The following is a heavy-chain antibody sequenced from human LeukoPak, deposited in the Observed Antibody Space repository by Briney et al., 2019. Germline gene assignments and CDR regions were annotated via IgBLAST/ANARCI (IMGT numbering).Heavy chain of an antibody. CDR2: ISSSGSTI. V-gene: IGHV3-48*03. CDR3: ARDRAVTIDY. CDR1: GSTFSSYE. J-gene: IGHJ4*02. D-gene: IGHD6-19*01. Sequence: PGGSLRLSCAASGSTFSSYEMNWVRQAPGKGLEWVSYISSSGSTIYYADSVKGRFTISRDNAKNSLYLQMNSLRAEDTAVYYCARDRAVTIDYWGQGTLVTVSS.